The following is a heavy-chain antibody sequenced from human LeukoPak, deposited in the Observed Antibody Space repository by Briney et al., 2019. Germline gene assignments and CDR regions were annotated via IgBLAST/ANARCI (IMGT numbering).Heavy chain of an antibody. V-gene: IGHV3-7*01. CDR2: IKEDDSEI. CDR3: GRLRSLDQ. D-gene: IGHD5-24*01. J-gene: IGHJ4*02. CDR1: GFTVSSNY. Sequence: PGGSLRLSCAASGFTVSSNYMTWVRQAPGKGLEWVANIKEDDSEIYYVDSVKGRFTISRDNAKKSLYLHMSSLRVEDTAVYFCGRLRSLDQWGQGTLVTVSS.